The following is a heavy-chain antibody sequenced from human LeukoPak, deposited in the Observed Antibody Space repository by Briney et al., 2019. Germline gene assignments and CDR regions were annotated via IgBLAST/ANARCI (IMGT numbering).Heavy chain of an antibody. Sequence: TGGSLRLFCAASGFTFSSYAMHWVRQAPGKGLEWPAVIPYDGSNMYYADSVKGRFTISRDNSKNTLYLQMNSLRAEDAAVYYCARDLRTGSYLDYWGQGTLVTVSS. CDR1: GFTFSSYA. D-gene: IGHD3/OR15-3a*01. CDR3: ARDLRTGSYLDY. J-gene: IGHJ4*02. V-gene: IGHV3-30*01. CDR2: IPYDGSNM.